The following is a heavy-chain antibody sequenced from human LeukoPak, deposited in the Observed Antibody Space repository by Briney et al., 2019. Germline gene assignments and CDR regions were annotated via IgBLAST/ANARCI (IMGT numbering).Heavy chain of an antibody. CDR1: GFTFSSYG. J-gene: IGHJ6*03. D-gene: IGHD3-10*01. CDR3: ARLRITMVRGVTSQKNYYYYYYMDV. CDR2: ISYDGSNI. V-gene: IGHV3-30*03. Sequence: GGSLRLSCAASGFTFSSYGMHWVRQAPGKGLEWVAVISYDGSNIYYADSVKGRFTISRDNSKNTLYLQMNSLRAEDTAVYYCARLRITMVRGVTSQKNYYYYYYMDVWGKGTTVTISS.